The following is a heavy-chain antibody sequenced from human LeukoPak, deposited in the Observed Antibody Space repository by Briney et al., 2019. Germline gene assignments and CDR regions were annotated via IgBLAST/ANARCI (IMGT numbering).Heavy chain of an antibody. J-gene: IGHJ6*03. CDR1: GGSISSYY. D-gene: IGHD5-18*01. V-gene: IGHV4-59*12. CDR3: ARAIEDSYGYKLYYYYYYMDV. CDR2: IYYSGST. Sequence: PSETLSLTCTVSGGSISSYYWSWIRQPPGKGLEWIGYIYYSGSTNYNPSLKSRVTMSVDTSKNQFSLKLSSVTAADTAVYYCARAIEDSYGYKLYYYYYYMDVWGKGTTVTVSS.